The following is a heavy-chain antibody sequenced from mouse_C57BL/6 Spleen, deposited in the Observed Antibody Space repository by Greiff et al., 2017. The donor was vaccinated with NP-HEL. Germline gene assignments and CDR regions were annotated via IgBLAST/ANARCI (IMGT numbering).Heavy chain of an antibody. CDR2: ISDGGSYT. D-gene: IGHD2-4*01. J-gene: IGHJ3*01. CDR1: GFTFSSYA. V-gene: IGHV5-4*01. Sequence: EVQRVESGGGLVKPGGSLKLSCAASGFTFSSYAMSWVRQTPEKRLEWVATISDGGSYTYYPDNVKGRFTISRDNAKNNLYLQMSHLKAEDTARYYCARDPYEDYGGFAYWGQGTLVTVSA. CDR3: ARDPYEDYGGFAY.